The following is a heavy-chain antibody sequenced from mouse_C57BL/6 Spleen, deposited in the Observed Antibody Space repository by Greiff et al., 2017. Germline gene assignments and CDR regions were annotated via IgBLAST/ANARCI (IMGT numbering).Heavy chain of an antibody. CDR2: ISDGGSYT. V-gene: IGHV5-4*01. Sequence: DVHLVESGGGLVKPGGSLKLSCAASGFTFSSYAMSWVRQTPEKRLEWVATISDGGSYTYYPDNVKGRFTISRDNAKNNLYLQMSHLKSEDTAMYYCARSVYYSNFYWYFDVWGTGTTVTVSS. J-gene: IGHJ1*03. D-gene: IGHD2-5*01. CDR1: GFTFSSYA. CDR3: ARSVYYSNFYWYFDV.